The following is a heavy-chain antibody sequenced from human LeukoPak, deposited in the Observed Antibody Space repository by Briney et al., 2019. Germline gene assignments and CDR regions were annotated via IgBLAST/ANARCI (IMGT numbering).Heavy chain of an antibody. CDR2: IYYSGST. J-gene: IGHJ3*02. Sequence: SETLSLTCTVSGGSISSGGYYWSWIRQHPGKGLEWIGYIYYSGSTYYNPSLKSRVTISVDTSKNQFSLKLSSVTAADTAVYYCARVRVEAFDIWGQGTMVTVSS. CDR3: ARVRVEAFDI. V-gene: IGHV4-31*03. CDR1: GGSISSGGYY.